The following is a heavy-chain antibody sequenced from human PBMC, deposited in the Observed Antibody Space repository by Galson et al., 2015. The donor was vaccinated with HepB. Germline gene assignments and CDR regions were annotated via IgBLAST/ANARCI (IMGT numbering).Heavy chain of an antibody. CDR3: ARVGHDYGDYGFDY. V-gene: IGHV3-30*04. J-gene: IGHJ4*02. Sequence: SLRLSCAASGFTFSSYAMHWVRQAPGKGLEWVAVISYDGSNKYYADSVKGRFTISRDNSKNTLYLQMNSLRAEDTAVYYCARVGHDYGDYGFDYWGQGTLVTVSS. CDR2: ISYDGSNK. CDR1: GFTFSSYA. D-gene: IGHD4-17*01.